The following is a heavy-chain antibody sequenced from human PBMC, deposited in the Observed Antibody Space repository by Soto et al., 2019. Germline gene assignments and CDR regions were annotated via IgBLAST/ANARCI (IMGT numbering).Heavy chain of an antibody. CDR3: ARDSRFGELPIFDY. D-gene: IGHD3-10*01. Sequence: SETLSLTCTVSGGSISSGGYYWSWIRQHPGKGLEWIGYIYYSGSTYYNPSLKSRVTISVDTSKNQFSLKLSSVTAADTAVYYCARDSRFGELPIFDYWGQVTLVTVSS. CDR1: GGSISSGGYY. J-gene: IGHJ4*02. V-gene: IGHV4-31*03. CDR2: IYYSGST.